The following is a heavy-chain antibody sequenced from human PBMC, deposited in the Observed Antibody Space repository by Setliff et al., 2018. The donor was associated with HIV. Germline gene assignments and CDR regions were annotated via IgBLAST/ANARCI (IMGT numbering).Heavy chain of an antibody. J-gene: IGHJ6*02. CDR1: GGTFGRFG. D-gene: IGHD5-12*01. CDR3: ARDRRDGLYYHGMDV. V-gene: IGHV1-69*05. Sequence: VKVSCKASGGTFGRFGISWVRQAPGQGLEWMGGIIPTFTRANYAQKFQARVIITTDKSTSTAFMELTSLTSEDTAVYYCARDRRDGLYYHGMDVWGQGTTVTVSS. CDR2: IIPTFTRA.